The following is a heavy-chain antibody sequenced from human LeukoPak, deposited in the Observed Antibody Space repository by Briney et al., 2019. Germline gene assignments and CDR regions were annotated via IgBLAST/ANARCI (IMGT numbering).Heavy chain of an antibody. CDR1: GDSINSFY. CDR3: ARGQICSGDSCYQD. V-gene: IGHV4-59*01. J-gene: IGHJ4*02. Sequence: SETLSLTCTVSGDSINSFYWSWIRQPPGKGLEWIGYIYYSGTTNYNPSLKSRVTISVDTSKNQYSLKLSSVTAADTAVYFCARGQICSGDSCYQDWGQGILVPVSS. D-gene: IGHD2-15*01. CDR2: IYYSGTT.